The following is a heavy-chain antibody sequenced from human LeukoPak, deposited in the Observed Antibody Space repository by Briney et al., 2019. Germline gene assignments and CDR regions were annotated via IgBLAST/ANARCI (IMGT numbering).Heavy chain of an antibody. J-gene: IGHJ4*02. Sequence: SETLSLTCTVSGGSLSSGDYYWSWLRQPPGKGLEWIGYIYYSGSTYYNPSLKSRVTISVDTSKNQFSLKLSSVTAADTAVYYCARASDYAPYPFDYWGQGTLVTVSS. CDR2: IYYSGST. V-gene: IGHV4-30-4*08. D-gene: IGHD5-12*01. CDR3: ARASDYAPYPFDY. CDR1: GGSLSSGDYY.